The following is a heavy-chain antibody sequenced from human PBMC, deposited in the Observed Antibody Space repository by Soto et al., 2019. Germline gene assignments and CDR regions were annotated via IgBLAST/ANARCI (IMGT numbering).Heavy chain of an antibody. CDR3: ARYPFRDTWAKFDY. Sequence: QVHLQESGPGLVRPSQTLSLTCAVSGVSISSDAYYWSWIRQHPGKGLEWIGYISYSGSTYYNPSLQSRVTMSVETSKNQFSLQLTSVPAADTAVYYCARYPFRDTWAKFDYWGQGTLVTVSS. J-gene: IGHJ4*02. D-gene: IGHD7-27*01. CDR1: GVSISSDAYY. CDR2: ISYSGST. V-gene: IGHV4-31*11.